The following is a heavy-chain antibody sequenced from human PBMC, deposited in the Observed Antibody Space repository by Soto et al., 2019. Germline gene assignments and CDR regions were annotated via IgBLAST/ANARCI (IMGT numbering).Heavy chain of an antibody. V-gene: IGHV3-30-3*01. CDR2: ISYDGSNK. CDR1: GFTFSSYA. D-gene: IGHD5-18*01. CDR3: ARGRGYSYGPLDY. Sequence: GGSLRLSCAASGFTFSSYAMHWVRQAPGKGLEWVAVISYDGSNKYYADSVKGRFTISRDNSKNTLYLQMNSLRAEDTAVYYCARGRGYSYGPLDYWGQGTLVTVSS. J-gene: IGHJ4*02.